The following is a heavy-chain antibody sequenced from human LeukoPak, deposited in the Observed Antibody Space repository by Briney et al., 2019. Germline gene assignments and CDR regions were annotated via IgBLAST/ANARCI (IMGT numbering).Heavy chain of an antibody. CDR3: ARIPYLYYYYGMDV. J-gene: IGHJ6*02. D-gene: IGHD2-2*02. Sequence: SVKVSCKASGGTXSSYAISWVRQAPGQGLEWMGRIIPILGIANYAQKFQGRVTITADKSTSTAYMELSSLRSEDTAVYYCARIPYLYYYYGMDVWGQGTTVTVSS. V-gene: IGHV1-69*04. CDR2: IIPILGIA. CDR1: GGTXSSYA.